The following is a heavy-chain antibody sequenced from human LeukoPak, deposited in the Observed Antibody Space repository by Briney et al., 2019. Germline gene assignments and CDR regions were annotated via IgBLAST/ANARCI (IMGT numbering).Heavy chain of an antibody. J-gene: IGHJ5*02. CDR1: GFTFSSYW. CDR3: ARDREIWLPHNWFDP. D-gene: IGHD5-24*01. Sequence: GGSLRLSCAASGFTFSSYWMSWVRQAPGKGLEWVANIKQDGSEEYYVDSVKGRFTISRDNAKNSLFLQMTSLRAEDTAVYYCARDREIWLPHNWFDPWGQGTLVTVSS. V-gene: IGHV3-7*01. CDR2: IKQDGSEE.